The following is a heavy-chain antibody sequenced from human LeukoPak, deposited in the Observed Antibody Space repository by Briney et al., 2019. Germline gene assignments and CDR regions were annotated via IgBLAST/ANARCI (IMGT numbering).Heavy chain of an antibody. D-gene: IGHD4-17*01. Sequence: SETLSLTCAVYGGSFSGYYWSWIRQPPGKGLEWIGEINHSGSTNYNPSLKSRVTISVDTSKNQFSLKLSSVIAADTAVYYCARGRGDYVVLWAFDIWGQGTMVTVSS. CDR3: ARGRGDYVVLWAFDI. V-gene: IGHV4-34*01. CDR2: INHSGST. CDR1: GGSFSGYY. J-gene: IGHJ3*02.